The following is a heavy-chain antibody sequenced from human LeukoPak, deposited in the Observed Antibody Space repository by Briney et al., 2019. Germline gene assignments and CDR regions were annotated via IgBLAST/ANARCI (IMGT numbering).Heavy chain of an antibody. J-gene: IGHJ5*02. V-gene: IGHV4-30-4*01. CDR1: GGSISSGDYF. Sequence: SETLSLTCTVSGGSISSGDYFWSWIRQPPGKGLEWIGYIYYSGTTYYNPSLRSRVTISLDTSKNQFSLKLNSVTAADTAVYYCARVFSGEESWFDPWGQGTQVTVSS. D-gene: IGHD1-26*01. CDR3: ARVFSGEESWFDP. CDR2: IYYSGTT.